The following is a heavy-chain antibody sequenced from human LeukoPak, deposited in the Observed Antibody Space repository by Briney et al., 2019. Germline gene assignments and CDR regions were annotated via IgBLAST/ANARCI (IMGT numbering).Heavy chain of an antibody. CDR1: GGSFSGYY. V-gene: IGHV4-34*01. CDR2: INHSGST. Sequence: TSETLSLTCAAYGGSFSGYYWSWIRQPPGKGLEWIGEINHSGSTNYNPSLKSRVTISVDTSKNQFSLKLSSVTAADTAVYYCARGIKKQWLEYYAFDIWGQGTMVTVSS. D-gene: IGHD6-19*01. J-gene: IGHJ3*02. CDR3: ARGIKKQWLEYYAFDI.